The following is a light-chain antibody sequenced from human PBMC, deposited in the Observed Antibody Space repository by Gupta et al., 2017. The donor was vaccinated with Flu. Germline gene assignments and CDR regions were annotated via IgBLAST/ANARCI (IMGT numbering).Light chain of an antibody. CDR1: QSVSSY. CDR2: DAS. CDR3: QQRSNWPGT. Sequence: PATLSLSPGERATLSCRASQSVSSYLAWYQQKPGQAPRLLIYDASNRATGIPARFSGSGSGTEFTLTISSLEPEDFAVYYCQQRSNWPGTFGGGTKVEIK. J-gene: IGKJ4*01. V-gene: IGKV3-11*01.